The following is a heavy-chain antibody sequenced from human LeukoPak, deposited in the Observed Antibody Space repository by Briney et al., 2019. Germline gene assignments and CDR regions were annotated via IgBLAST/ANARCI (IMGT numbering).Heavy chain of an antibody. Sequence: GGSLRLSCAASGFTFSSYAISWVRQVPGKGLEWVSAITGSGTTTYYADSAKGRFTISRDNSKNTLYLQMNSVRAEDTAVYYCVKDPFYYWGQGTLVTVSS. J-gene: IGHJ4*02. CDR2: ITGSGTTT. V-gene: IGHV3-23*01. CDR1: GFTFSSYA. CDR3: VKDPFYY.